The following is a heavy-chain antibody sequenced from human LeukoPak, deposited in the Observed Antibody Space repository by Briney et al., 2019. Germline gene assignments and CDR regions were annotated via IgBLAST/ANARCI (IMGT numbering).Heavy chain of an antibody. D-gene: IGHD2-15*01. CDR3: ARNRRSGPGDY. J-gene: IGHJ4*02. V-gene: IGHV4-59*08. Sequence: SETLSLTCTVSGGSISSYYWSWIRQPPGEGLEWIGYIYYSGSTNYNPSLKSRVTISVDTSKNQFSLKLSSVTAADTAVYYCARNRRSGPGDYWGQGTLVTVSS. CDR2: IYYSGST. CDR1: GGSISSYY.